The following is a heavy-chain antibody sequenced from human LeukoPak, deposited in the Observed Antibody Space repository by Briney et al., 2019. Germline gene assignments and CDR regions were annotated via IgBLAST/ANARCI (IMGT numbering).Heavy chain of an antibody. J-gene: IGHJ4*02. CDR1: GFTFSIYS. CDR3: ARGRTYGPFDY. V-gene: IGHV3-21*04. D-gene: IGHD4-17*01. CDR2: INSDSSYI. Sequence: GGSLRLSCAASGFTFSIYSMNWVRQAPGKGLEWVSSINSDSSYISYADSVKGRFTISRDNAKNSLFLQMNSLRAEDTAVYYCARGRTYGPFDYWGQGTLVTVSS.